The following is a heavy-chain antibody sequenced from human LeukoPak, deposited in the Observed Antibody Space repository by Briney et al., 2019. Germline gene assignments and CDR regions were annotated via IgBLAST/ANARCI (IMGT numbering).Heavy chain of an antibody. CDR1: GGSISSYY. V-gene: IGHV4-59*01. D-gene: IGHD6-19*01. J-gene: IGHJ4*02. CDR3: ARVFVIAVAGTIYFDY. Sequence: PSETLSLTCTVSGGSISSYYWSWIRQPPGKGLEWIGYIYYSGSTNYNPSLKSRVTISVDTSKNQFSLKLSSVTAADTAVYYCARVFVIAVAGTIYFDYWGQGTLVTVPS. CDR2: IYYSGST.